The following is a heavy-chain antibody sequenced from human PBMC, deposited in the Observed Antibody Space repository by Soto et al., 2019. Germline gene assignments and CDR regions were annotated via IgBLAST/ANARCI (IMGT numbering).Heavy chain of an antibody. D-gene: IGHD3-22*01. J-gene: IGHJ4*02. CDR3: ARDLSPYYYDSSGPRY. V-gene: IGHV1-46*01. CDR2: INPSGGST. CDR1: GYTFPSYY. Sequence: APVKGSCKAFGYTFPSYYMHWLRQAPGQGLEWMGIINPSGGSTSYAQKFQGRVTMTRDTSTSTVYMELSSLRSEDTAVYYCARDLSPYYYDSSGPRYWGQGTLVNGSS.